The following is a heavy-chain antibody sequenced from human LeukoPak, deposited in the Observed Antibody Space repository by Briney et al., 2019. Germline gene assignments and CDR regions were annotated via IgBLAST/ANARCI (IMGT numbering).Heavy chain of an antibody. J-gene: IGHJ4*02. CDR2: ISGSGGTT. CDR1: GFTFRDYA. Sequence: GSLRLSCAASGFTFRDYAMSWVRQAPGKGLEWVSVISGSGGTTHYADSVKGRFTISRDNSKNTIYLQMNSLRAEDTAVYYCATDYYDRSGDYTVDYWGQGTLVTVSS. V-gene: IGHV3-23*01. D-gene: IGHD3-22*01. CDR3: ATDYYDRSGDYTVDY.